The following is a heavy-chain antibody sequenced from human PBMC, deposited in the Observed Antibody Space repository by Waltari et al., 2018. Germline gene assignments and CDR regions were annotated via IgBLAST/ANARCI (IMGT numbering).Heavy chain of an antibody. V-gene: IGHV4-38-2*01. CDR1: GYSISSGYY. CDR3: ARVYCSGGSCYGAFDI. CDR2: IYHSGST. J-gene: IGHJ3*02. Sequence: QVQLQESGPGLVKPSETLSLTCAVSGYSISSGYYWGWIRQPPGKGLEWIGSIYHSGSTYYNPSLKSRVTISVDTSKNQFSLKLSSVTAADTAVYYCARVYCSGGSCYGAFDIWGQGTMVTVSS. D-gene: IGHD2-15*01.